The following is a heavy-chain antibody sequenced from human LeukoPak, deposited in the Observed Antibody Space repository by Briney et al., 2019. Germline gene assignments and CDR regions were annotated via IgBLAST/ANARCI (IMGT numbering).Heavy chain of an antibody. J-gene: IGHJ4*02. CDR2: IYTSGST. CDR1: GGSISSGSYY. V-gene: IGHV4-61*02. CDR3: ASSGYSYGPYYFDY. Sequence: PSETLSLTCTVSGGSISSGSYYWSWIRQPAGKGLEWIARIYTSGSTNYNPSLKSRVTISVDTSKNQFSLKLSSVTAADTAVYYCASSGYSYGPYYFDYWGQGTLVTVSS. D-gene: IGHD5-18*01.